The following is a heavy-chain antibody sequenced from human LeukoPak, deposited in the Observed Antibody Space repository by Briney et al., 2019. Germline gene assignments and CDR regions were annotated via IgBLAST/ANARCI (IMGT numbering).Heavy chain of an antibody. V-gene: IGHV4-4*07. D-gene: IGHD3-10*01. CDR1: GGSISSYY. J-gene: IGHJ6*02. CDR2: IYTSGST. Sequence: SETLSLTCTVSGGSISSYYWSWIRQPAGKGLEWIGRIYTSGSTNYNPSLKSRVTMSVDTSKNQFSLKLSPVTAADTAVYYCARGGGSGSGVYYYGMDVWGQGTTVTVSS. CDR3: ARGGGSGSGVYYYGMDV.